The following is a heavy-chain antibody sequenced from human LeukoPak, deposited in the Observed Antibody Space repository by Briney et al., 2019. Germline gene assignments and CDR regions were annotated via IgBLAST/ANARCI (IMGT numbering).Heavy chain of an antibody. D-gene: IGHD2-2*01. CDR3: ATWPVCSSTSCCPFNCRAFDI. CDR1: GYTLTELS. V-gene: IGHV1-24*01. Sequence: ASVKVSCKVSGYTLTELSMHWVRQAPGKGLEWMGGFDPEDGETIYAQKLQSRVTMTEDTSTDTAYMELSSLRSEDTAVYYCATWPVCSSTSCCPFNCRAFDIWGQGTMVTVSS. CDR2: FDPEDGET. J-gene: IGHJ3*02.